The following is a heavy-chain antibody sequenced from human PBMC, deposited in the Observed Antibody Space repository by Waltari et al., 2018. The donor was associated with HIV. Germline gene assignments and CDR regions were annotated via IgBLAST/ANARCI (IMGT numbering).Heavy chain of an antibody. Sequence: QVQLVESGGGVVQPAKSLRLSCEASGFTFNNYGMVWVRQAPGKGLGWVAVIWYDGSKKYYTNSGKGRFTISKDNSKNTLHLQMNSLRAEDTAVYYCARVTGNTEWSWFDPWGQGTLVTVSS. CDR2: IWYDGSKK. D-gene: IGHD1-7*01. CDR3: ARVTGNTEWSWFDP. CDR1: GFTFNNYG. J-gene: IGHJ5*02. V-gene: IGHV3-33*01.